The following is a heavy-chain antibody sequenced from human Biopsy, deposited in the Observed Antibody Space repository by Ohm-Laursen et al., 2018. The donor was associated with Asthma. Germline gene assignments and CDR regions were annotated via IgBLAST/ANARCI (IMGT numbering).Heavy chain of an antibody. J-gene: IGHJ4*02. CDR2: INWNGGST. CDR3: GRDMGGFGSGWFPVEF. V-gene: IGHV3-20*01. D-gene: IGHD6-19*01. Sequence: LSLTCAASGLTFDDYGMSWVRQAPGKGLDWVSGINWNGGSTGYADSVKGRFTISRDNAKNSLYLQMNSLRAEDTALYHCGRDMGGFGSGWFPVEFWGQGTLVTVSS. CDR1: GLTFDDYG.